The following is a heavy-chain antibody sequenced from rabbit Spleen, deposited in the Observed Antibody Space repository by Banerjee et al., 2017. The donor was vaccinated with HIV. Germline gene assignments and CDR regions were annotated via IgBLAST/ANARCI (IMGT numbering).Heavy chain of an antibody. CDR3: ARDAGTSFSTYGMDL. V-gene: IGHV1S40*01. D-gene: IGHD8-1*01. J-gene: IGHJ6*01. CDR2: AYAGSSGST. CDR1: GFFFTSGYD. Sequence: QSLEVAGGGRVKPGACLTLTCKASGFFFTSGYDVIWVRRAPGKGLEWVACAYAGSSGSTYSATWAKGRFTISKTSSTTVTLQMTSLTAADTATYFCARDAGTSFSTYGMDLWGQGTLVTVS.